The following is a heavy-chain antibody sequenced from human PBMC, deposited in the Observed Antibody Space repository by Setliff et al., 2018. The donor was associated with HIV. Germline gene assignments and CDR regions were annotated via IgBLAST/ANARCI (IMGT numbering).Heavy chain of an antibody. D-gene: IGHD2-15*01. CDR3: ARVQGHCIGGNCYSDYYGMDV. CDR1: GYTFTDNY. Sequence: ASVKVSCKASGYTFTDNYMHWVRQAPGQGLGWMGRINPNSGGTNYAQKFQGWVTVTWDSSISTSYMELRRLRNNDTAVYFCARVQGHCIGGNCYSDYYGMDVWGQGTTVTVSS. J-gene: IGHJ6*02. CDR2: INPNSGGT. V-gene: IGHV1-2*04.